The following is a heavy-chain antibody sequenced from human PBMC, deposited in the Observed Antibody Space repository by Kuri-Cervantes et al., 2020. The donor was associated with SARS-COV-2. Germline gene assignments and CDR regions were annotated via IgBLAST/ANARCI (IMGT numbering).Heavy chain of an antibody. Sequence: GGSLRLSCAASGFTFSSYEMDWVRQAPGKGLEWVSYISSSGSTIYYAYSVKGRFTISRDNAKNSLYLQMNSLSAEDTAVYDCARAPTVTLDYWGQGTLVTVSS. CDR2: ISSSGSTI. J-gene: IGHJ4*02. V-gene: IGHV3-48*03. D-gene: IGHD4-17*01. CDR3: ARAPTVTLDY. CDR1: GFTFSSYE.